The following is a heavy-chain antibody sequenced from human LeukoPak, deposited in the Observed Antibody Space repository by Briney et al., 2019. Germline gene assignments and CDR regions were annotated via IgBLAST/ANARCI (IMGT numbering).Heavy chain of an antibody. CDR3: ARQLTSGDCDY. D-gene: IGHD1-1*01. CDR1: GYSFTSYW. CDR2: IDPADSQT. J-gene: IGHJ4*02. Sequence: GESLRISCQGSGYSFTSYWICWVRQMPGRGLEWMGRIDPADSQTNYSPSFQGHVTISADKSISTVYLQWSILEASDTAMYYCARQLTSGDCDYWGQGTLVTVSS. V-gene: IGHV5-10-1*01.